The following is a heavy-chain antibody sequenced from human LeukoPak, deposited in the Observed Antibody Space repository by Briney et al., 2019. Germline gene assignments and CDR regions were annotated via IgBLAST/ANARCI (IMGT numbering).Heavy chain of an antibody. J-gene: IGHJ2*01. CDR1: GFTVSSNY. V-gene: IGHV3-53*01. Sequence: GGSLRLSCAASGFTVSSNYMSWVRQAPGKGLEWVSVIYSGGSTYYADSVKGRFTISRDNSKNTLYLQMNSLRAEDTAVYYCARAKTYSSSWYVNWYFDLWGRGTLVTVSS. CDR3: ARAKTYSSSWYVNWYFDL. CDR2: IYSGGST. D-gene: IGHD6-13*01.